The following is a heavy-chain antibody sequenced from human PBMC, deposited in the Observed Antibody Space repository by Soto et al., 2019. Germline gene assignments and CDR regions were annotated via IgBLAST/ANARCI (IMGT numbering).Heavy chain of an antibody. V-gene: IGHV4-31*03. CDR1: GGSISSGGYY. D-gene: IGHD6-13*01. J-gene: IGHJ6*02. CDR2: IYYSGST. CDR3: ARDQLDHYYYYYGMDV. Sequence: PSETLSLTCTVSGGSISSGGYYWSWIRQHPGKGLEWIGYIYYSGSTYYNPSLKSRVTISVGTSKNQFSPKLSSVTAADTAVYYCARDQLDHYYYYYGMDVWGQGTTVTVSS.